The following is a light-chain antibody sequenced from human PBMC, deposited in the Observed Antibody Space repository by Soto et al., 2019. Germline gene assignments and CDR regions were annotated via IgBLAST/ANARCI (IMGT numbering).Light chain of an antibody. CDR1: QSLSSSY. CDR2: GTS. J-gene: IGKJ1*01. V-gene: IGKV3-20*01. Sequence: ILLTHSPGTLSLSPGERATLSFISSQSLSSSYLAWYQQKPGQAPRLLIYGTSIRATGIPDRFSGSGSGTDFTLTISRLEPEDFAVYYCQQYGSSPWTFGQGTKVDVK. CDR3: QQYGSSPWT.